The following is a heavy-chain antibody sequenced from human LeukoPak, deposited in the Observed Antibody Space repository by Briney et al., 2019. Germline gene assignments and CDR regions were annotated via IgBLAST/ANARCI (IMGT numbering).Heavy chain of an antibody. V-gene: IGHV4-38-2*02. D-gene: IGHD4-17*01. CDR1: GYSISSGSY. CDR3: ARTTTVKNYYYYYYMDV. CDR2: IYHSGST. J-gene: IGHJ6*03. Sequence: SETLSLTCTVSGYSISSGSYWGWIRQPPGKGLEWIGSIYHSGSTNYNPSLKSRVTISVDTSKNQFSLKLSSVTAADTAVYYCARTTTVKNYYYYYYMDVWGKGTTVTVSS.